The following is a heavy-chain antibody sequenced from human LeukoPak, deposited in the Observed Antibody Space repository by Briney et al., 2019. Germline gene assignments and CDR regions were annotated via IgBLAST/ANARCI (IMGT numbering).Heavy chain of an antibody. V-gene: IGHV4-61*08. D-gene: IGHD3-10*01. CDR2: IYYSGST. J-gene: IGHJ4*02. CDR1: GGSISSGGYY. CDR3: ASFPFGPGSPFGY. Sequence: PSETLSLTCTVSGGSISSGGYYWSWIRQHPGKGLEWIGYIYYSGSTNYNPSLKSRVTISVDTSKNQFSLKLSSVTAADTAVYYCASFPFGPGSPFGYWGQGTLVTVSS.